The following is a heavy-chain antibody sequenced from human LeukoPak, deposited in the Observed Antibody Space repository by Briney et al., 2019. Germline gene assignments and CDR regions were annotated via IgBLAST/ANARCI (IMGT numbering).Heavy chain of an antibody. CDR3: ARGGYSYGYSWFDP. Sequence: ASVKVSCKASGGTFISYAMSGVGQARGKGGEWMGGIIPIFGKAKYVQKIQGRVTINEDEYTSTEDMELSSERSEDTAVYYCARGGYSYGYSWFDPWGQGTLVTVSS. J-gene: IGHJ5*02. D-gene: IGHD5-18*01. CDR2: IIPIFGKA. CDR1: GGTFISYA. V-gene: IGHV1-69*01.